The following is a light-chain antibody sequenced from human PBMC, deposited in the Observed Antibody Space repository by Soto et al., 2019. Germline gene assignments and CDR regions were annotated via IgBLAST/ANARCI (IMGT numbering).Light chain of an antibody. V-gene: IGKV1-5*01. CDR1: QSISRR. J-gene: IGKJ1*01. Sequence: DVQMIQSPSALSASVGDRVTITCRASQSISRRLAWYQQKQGTAPKLLIYDASSLESGVPAGFSGSGSGTQFTLTISSPQPDDVATYYSQQYNSYPWTFGQGTRVEIK. CDR2: DAS. CDR3: QQYNSYPWT.